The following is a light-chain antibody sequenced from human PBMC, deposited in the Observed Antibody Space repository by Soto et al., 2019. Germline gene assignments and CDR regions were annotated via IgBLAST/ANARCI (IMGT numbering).Light chain of an antibody. Sequence: QPVLTQPASVSGSPGQSITISCTGTSSDIGTYTFVSWYQQHPGKAPKLLIYDVTNRPSGISNRFSASKSGNTASLTISGLQAEDEADYYCSSYTTNIPYVFGTGTKLTVL. CDR1: SSDIGTYTF. V-gene: IGLV2-14*03. CDR2: DVT. CDR3: SSYTTNIPYV. J-gene: IGLJ1*01.